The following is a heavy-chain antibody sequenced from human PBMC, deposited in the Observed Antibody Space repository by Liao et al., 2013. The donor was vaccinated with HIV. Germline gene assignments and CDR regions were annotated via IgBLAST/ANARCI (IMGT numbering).Heavy chain of an antibody. J-gene: IGHJ3*02. V-gene: IGHV4-61*02. Sequence: QVQLQESGPGLVKPSQTLSLTCTVSGGSISSGSYYWSWIRQPAGKGLEWIGRIYTSGSTNYNPSLKSRVSISLDTSRNQFSLKLSSVTAADTAMYYCTRESITLLVVITNDAFDIWGQGTMVTVSS. D-gene: IGHD3-16*01. CDR2: IYTSGST. CDR3: TRESITLLVVITNDAFDI. CDR1: GGSISSGSYY.